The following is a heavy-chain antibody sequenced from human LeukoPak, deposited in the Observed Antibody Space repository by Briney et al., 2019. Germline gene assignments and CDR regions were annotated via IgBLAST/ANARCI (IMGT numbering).Heavy chain of an antibody. Sequence: KTGGSLRLSCAASGFTFSSYSMSWVRQAPGKGLEWVSSISSSGSYIYYAGSVKGRFTISRDNAKNSLYLQMNSLRAEDTAVYYCASGARPIDYWGQGTLVTVSS. D-gene: IGHD6-6*01. CDR3: ASGARPIDY. CDR1: GFTFSSYS. J-gene: IGHJ4*02. V-gene: IGHV3-21*01. CDR2: ISSSGSYI.